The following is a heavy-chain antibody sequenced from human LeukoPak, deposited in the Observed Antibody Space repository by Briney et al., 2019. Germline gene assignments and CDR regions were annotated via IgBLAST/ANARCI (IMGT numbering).Heavy chain of an antibody. CDR3: ARMLRYYYDSSGYYCY. CDR2: IKQDGSEK. V-gene: IGHV3-7*01. CDR1: GFTFSSYW. J-gene: IGHJ4*02. D-gene: IGHD3-22*01. Sequence: GGSLRLSCAASGFTFSSYWMSWVRQAPGKGLEWVANIKQDGSEKYYVDSVKGRFTISRDNTKNSLYLQMNSLRAEDTAVYYCARMLRYYYDSSGYYCYWGQGTLVTVSS.